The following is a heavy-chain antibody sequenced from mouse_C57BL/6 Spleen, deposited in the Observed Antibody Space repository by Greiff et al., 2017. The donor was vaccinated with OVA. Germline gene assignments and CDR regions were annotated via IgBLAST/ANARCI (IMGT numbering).Heavy chain of an antibody. CDR1: GYTFTDYY. D-gene: IGHD1-1*01. J-gene: IGHJ1*03. CDR2: INPNNGGT. Sequence: VQLKQSGPELVKPGASVKISCKASGYTFTDYYMNWVKQSHGKSLEWIGDINPNNGGTSYNQKFKGKATLTVDKSSSTAYMELRSLTSEDSAVYYCARRGYGSSPYWYFDVWGTGTTVTVSS. CDR3: ARRGYGSSPYWYFDV. V-gene: IGHV1-26*01.